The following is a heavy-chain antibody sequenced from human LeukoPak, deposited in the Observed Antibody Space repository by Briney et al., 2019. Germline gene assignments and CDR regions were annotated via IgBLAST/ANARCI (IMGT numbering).Heavy chain of an antibody. J-gene: IGHJ4*02. V-gene: IGHV1-18*01. CDR3: ASSVYCSGGSCYSSFDY. CDR1: GYTFTSYG. Sequence: ASVKVSCKASGYTFTSYGISWVRQAPGQGLEWMGWISAYNGNTNYAQKLQGRVTMTTDTSTSTAYIELRSLRSDDTAVYYCASSVYCSGGSCYSSFDYWGQGTLVTVSS. CDR2: ISAYNGNT. D-gene: IGHD2-15*01.